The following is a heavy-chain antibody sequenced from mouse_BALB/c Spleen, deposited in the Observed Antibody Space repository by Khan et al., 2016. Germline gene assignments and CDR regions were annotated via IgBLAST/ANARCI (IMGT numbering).Heavy chain of an antibody. D-gene: IGHD2-1*01. CDR3: ARSYYGHTSWFTN. J-gene: IGHJ3*01. CDR1: GFTFSSFG. V-gene: IGHV5-17*02. Sequence: EVELVESGGGLVQPRGSRKLSCAASGFTFSSFGMHWVRQAPEKGLEWVAYISSGTSTIYYVDTVKGRFTISRDNPKNTLFLQMTSLRSEDTAMYYCARSYYGHTSWFTNWGQRTLVTVSA. CDR2: ISSGTSTI.